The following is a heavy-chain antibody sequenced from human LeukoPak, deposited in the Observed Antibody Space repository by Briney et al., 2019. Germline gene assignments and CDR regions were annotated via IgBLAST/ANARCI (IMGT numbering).Heavy chain of an antibody. CDR2: IIPIFGTA. V-gene: IGHV1-69*06. J-gene: IGHJ4*02. CDR1: GYTFTSYD. Sequence: ASVKVSCKASGYTFTSYDINWVRQATGQGLEWMGGIIPIFGTANYAQKFQGRVTITADKSTSTAYMELSSLRSEDTAVYYCASGGSYDSSGFNYFDYWGQGTLVTVSS. CDR3: ASGGSYDSSGFNYFDY. D-gene: IGHD3-22*01.